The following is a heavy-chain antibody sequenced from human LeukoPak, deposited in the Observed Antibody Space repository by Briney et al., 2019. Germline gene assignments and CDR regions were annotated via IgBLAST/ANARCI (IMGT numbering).Heavy chain of an antibody. CDR1: GFTFSSYA. CDR3: ARSGHWDQQWLVRVNTPIDY. CDR2: ISGSRGYT. V-gene: IGHV3-23*01. Sequence: GGSLRLSCAASGFTFSSYAMNWVRQAPGKGLEWVSGISGSRGYTYYADSVKGRFTISRGNSKNTLDLQMNSLRAEDTAVYYCARSGHWDQQWLVRVNTPIDYWGQGTLVTVSS. J-gene: IGHJ4*02. D-gene: IGHD6-19*01.